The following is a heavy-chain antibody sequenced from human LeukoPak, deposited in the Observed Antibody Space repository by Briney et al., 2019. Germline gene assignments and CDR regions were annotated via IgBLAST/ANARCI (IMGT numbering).Heavy chain of an antibody. J-gene: IGHJ6*02. D-gene: IGHD3-10*01. Sequence: GGSLRLSCAASGFTFSSYWMSWVRQAPGKGLEWVANIKQDGSEKYYVDSVKGRFTTSRDNAKNSLYLQMNSLRAEDTAVYYCARDYGSGRYYYGMDVWGQGTTVTVSS. V-gene: IGHV3-7*01. CDR1: GFTFSSYW. CDR3: ARDYGSGRYYYGMDV. CDR2: IKQDGSEK.